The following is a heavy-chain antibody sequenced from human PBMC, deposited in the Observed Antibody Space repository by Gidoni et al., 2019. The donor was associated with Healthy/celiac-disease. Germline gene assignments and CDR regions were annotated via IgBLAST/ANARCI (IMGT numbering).Heavy chain of an antibody. CDR3: ARDWGAARHFDL. CDR1: GFTFSSYS. V-gene: IGHV3-21*01. D-gene: IGHD1-26*01. Sequence: EVQLVESGGGLVKPGGSLRLSCAASGFTFSSYSMNWVRQAPGKGLEWVSSISSSSSYIYYADSVKGRFTISRDNAKNSLYLQMNSLRAEDTAVYYCARDWGAARHFDLWGRGTLVTVSS. CDR2: ISSSSSYI. J-gene: IGHJ2*01.